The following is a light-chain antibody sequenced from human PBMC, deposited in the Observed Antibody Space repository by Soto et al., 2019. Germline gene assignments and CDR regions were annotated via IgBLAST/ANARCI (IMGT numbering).Light chain of an antibody. CDR2: LAS. CDR3: XXXXSYPIA. V-gene: IGKV1-16*01. CDR1: RDIKTY. J-gene: IGKJ5*01. Sequence: DIQMTQSPCSLSASVGDRVTMTCRASRDIKTYVAWFQQRPGKAPKSLIYLASTLHSGVPSRFSGSGSGTEFTLTINNLQPXDFXXXXXXXXXSYPIAFGQGTRLEIK.